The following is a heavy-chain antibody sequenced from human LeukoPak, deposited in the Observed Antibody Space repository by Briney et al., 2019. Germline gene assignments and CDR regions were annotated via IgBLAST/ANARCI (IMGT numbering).Heavy chain of an antibody. Sequence: GGSLRLSCAASGFRFSSYGMHWVRQAPGKGLEWVAVISYDGSNKYYVDSVKGRFTISRDNSKYTLYLQMNSLRGEDTAVYYCAKDRGEVFGVVIIYYGMDVWGQGTTVTVSS. CDR1: GFRFSSYG. CDR3: AKDRGEVFGVVIIYYGMDV. V-gene: IGHV3-30*18. J-gene: IGHJ6*02. D-gene: IGHD3-3*01. CDR2: ISYDGSNK.